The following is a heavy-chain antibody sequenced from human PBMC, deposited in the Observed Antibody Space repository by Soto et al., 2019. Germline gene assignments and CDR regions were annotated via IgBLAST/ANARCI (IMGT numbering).Heavy chain of an antibody. CDR2: INPSGGST. CDR1: GYTFTSYY. CDR3: AAILGGSGRFYYYGLDV. J-gene: IGHJ6*02. Sequence: QVQLVQSGAEVKKPGASVKVSCKASGYTFTSYYMHWVRQAPGQGLEWMGIINPSGGSTSYAQKFQGRVTMTRDTSTSTVYMELSSLRSEDTAVYYCAAILGGSGRFYYYGLDVWGQGTTVTVSS. D-gene: IGHD1-26*01. V-gene: IGHV1-46*01.